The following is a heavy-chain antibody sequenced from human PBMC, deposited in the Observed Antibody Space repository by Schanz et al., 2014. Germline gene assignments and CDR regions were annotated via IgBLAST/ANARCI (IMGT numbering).Heavy chain of an antibody. CDR3: VSELSGGTVDY. CDR1: GYTFTNYD. Sequence: QVQLVQSGAEVKKPGASVRVSCKASGYTFTNYDINWVRQATGQGLEYVGWMNPNSGDTGYAQKFQGRVTMTRDTTNTPSYMELNSLRSDATVVYYCVSELSGGTVDYWGQGALVTVSS. V-gene: IGHV1-8*01. J-gene: IGHJ4*02. CDR2: MNPNSGDT. D-gene: IGHD1-1*01.